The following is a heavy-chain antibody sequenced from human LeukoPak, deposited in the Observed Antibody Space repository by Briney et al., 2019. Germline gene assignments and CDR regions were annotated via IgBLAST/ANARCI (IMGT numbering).Heavy chain of an antibody. CDR3: ASPNPRIAARPYYYYYMDV. CDR2: ISSSSSYI. J-gene: IGHJ6*03. V-gene: IGHV3-21*01. CDR1: GSTFSIYS. D-gene: IGHD6-6*01. Sequence: GGSLRLSCAASGSTFSIYSMNWVRQAPGKGLEWVSSISSSSSYIYYADSVKGRFTISRDNAKNSLYLQMNSLRAEDTAVYYCASPNPRIAARPYYYYYMDVWGKGTTVTVSS.